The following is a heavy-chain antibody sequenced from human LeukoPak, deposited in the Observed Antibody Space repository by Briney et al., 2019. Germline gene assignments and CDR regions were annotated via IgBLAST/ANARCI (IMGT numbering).Heavy chain of an antibody. V-gene: IGHV3-21*01. D-gene: IGHD3-10*01. CDR2: ISSSSSYI. Sequence: GGSLRLSCAASGFTFSSYSMNWVRQAPGKGLEWVSSISSSSSYIYYADSVKGRFTISRDNAKNSLYLQMNSLRAEDTAVYYCARRGVLWFGELLYYMDVWAKGPRSPSP. CDR1: GFTFSSYS. CDR3: ARRGVLWFGELLYYMDV. J-gene: IGHJ6*03.